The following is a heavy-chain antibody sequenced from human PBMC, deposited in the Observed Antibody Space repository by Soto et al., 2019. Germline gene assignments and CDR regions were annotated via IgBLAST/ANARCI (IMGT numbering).Heavy chain of an antibody. D-gene: IGHD3-22*01. J-gene: IGHJ5*02. V-gene: IGHV3-23*01. Sequence: GGSLRLSCVASGFTSNNFAMNWVRQAPGKGLEWVSGIRGSGGSTYYADPVKGRFTASRDNSKNTLYLQMNGLRVEDTAVYYGAKGVKFYYDSAEGWFDPWGQGTLVTVSS. CDR1: GFTSNNFA. CDR2: IRGSGGST. CDR3: AKGVKFYYDSAEGWFDP.